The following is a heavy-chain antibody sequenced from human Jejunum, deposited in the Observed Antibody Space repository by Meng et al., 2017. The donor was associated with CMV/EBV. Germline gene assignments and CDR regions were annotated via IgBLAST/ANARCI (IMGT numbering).Heavy chain of an antibody. CDR1: GFIFSGYW. J-gene: IGHJ4*02. CDR2: IKFDGTTT. Sequence: EVELVESGGALVRPGGSLRLSCAASGFIFSGYWMHWVRQVPGKGLVWVSYIKFDGTTTYYADSVKGRFTISRDNAKNTLYLQMNDLRVEDTGLYYCARGPGDLGQGTLVTVSS. CDR3: ARGPGD. D-gene: IGHD4-17*01. V-gene: IGHV3-74*01.